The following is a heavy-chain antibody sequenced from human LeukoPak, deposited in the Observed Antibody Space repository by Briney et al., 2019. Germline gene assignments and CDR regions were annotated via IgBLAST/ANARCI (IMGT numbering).Heavy chain of an antibody. V-gene: IGHV4-59*01. CDR3: ARIGHDYVWGSYRYYFDY. D-gene: IGHD3-16*02. CDR2: IYYSGST. Sequence: SETLSLTCTVSGGSISSYYWSWIRQPPGKGLEWIGYIYYSGSTNYNPSLKSRVTISVDTSKNQFSLKLSSMTAADTAVYYCARIGHDYVWGSYRYYFDYWGQGTLVTVSS. CDR1: GGSISSYY. J-gene: IGHJ4*02.